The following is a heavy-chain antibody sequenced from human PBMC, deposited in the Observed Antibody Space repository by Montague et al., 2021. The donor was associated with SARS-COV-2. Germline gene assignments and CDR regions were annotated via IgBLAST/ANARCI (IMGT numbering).Heavy chain of an antibody. D-gene: IGHD4-17*01. CDR2: INHSGST. V-gene: IGHV4-34*01. CDR3: ARGSTVTHH. Sequence: SETLSLTSAVYGGSFSGYYWSWIRQPAGKGLEWIGEINHSGSTNXNPSLKSRVTISVDTSKNQFSLKLSSVTAADTAVYYCARGSTVTHHWGQGTLVTVSS. J-gene: IGHJ5*02. CDR1: GGSFSGYY.